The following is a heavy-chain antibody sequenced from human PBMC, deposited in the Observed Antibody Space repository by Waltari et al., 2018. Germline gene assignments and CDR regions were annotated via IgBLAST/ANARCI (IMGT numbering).Heavy chain of an antibody. CDR2: TSHEESHK. D-gene: IGHD2-8*01. CDR3: ARDDRDGLPDYFDF. V-gene: IGHV3-30*01. J-gene: IGHJ4*02. CDR1: GFTFSTYT. Sequence: QVQLVESGGGVVQPGRSLRLYCAASGFTFSTYTMQWVRQAPGKGLAWVAVTSHEESHKYYADSVKGRFTISKDNSKNTLYLQMNSLSTEDTAMYYCARDDRDGLPDYFDFWGQGTLVTVSS.